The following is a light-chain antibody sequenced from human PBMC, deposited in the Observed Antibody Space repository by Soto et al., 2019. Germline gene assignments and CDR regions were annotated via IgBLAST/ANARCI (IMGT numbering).Light chain of an antibody. CDR2: EVS. V-gene: IGLV2-14*01. CDR3: SSYTSSSTPYV. J-gene: IGLJ1*01. CDR1: SSDVGGYNY. Sequence: QSALTQPASVSGSPGQSITISCTGTSSDVGGYNYVSWYQQHPGKAPKLMIYEVSNRPSGVSNRFSGSKSGNTASLTISGLQAEDEDADYCSSYTSSSTPYVFGTGTKLTVL.